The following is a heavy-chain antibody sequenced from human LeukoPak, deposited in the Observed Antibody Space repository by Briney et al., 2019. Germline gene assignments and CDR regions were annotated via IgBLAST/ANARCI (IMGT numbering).Heavy chain of an antibody. CDR2: INHSGST. J-gene: IGHJ3*02. Sequence: SETLSLTRAVYGGSFSGYYWSWIRQPPGKGLEWIGEINHSGSTNYNPSLKRRVTISVDTSKNQFSLKLSSVTAADTAVYYCARATVTDAFDIWGQGTMVTVSS. D-gene: IGHD4-17*01. V-gene: IGHV4-34*01. CDR1: GGSFSGYY. CDR3: ARATVTDAFDI.